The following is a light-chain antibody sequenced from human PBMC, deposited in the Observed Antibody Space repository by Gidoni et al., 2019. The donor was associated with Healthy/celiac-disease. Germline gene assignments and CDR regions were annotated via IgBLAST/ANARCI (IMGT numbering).Light chain of an antibody. Sequence: EIVLTQSPATLSLSPGERATLSCRASQSVSSYLAWYQQKPGQAPRLLIYDASNRATGIPARFSGSGSGTDFTLTISSLEPEDFAVYYCQQRSNWTGELTFXGXTKVEIK. J-gene: IGKJ4*01. CDR3: QQRSNWTGELT. V-gene: IGKV3-11*01. CDR2: DAS. CDR1: QSVSSY.